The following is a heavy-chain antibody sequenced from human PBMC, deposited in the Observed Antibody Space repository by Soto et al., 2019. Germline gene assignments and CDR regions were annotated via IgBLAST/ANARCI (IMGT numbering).Heavy chain of an antibody. V-gene: IGHV3-64*01. CDR3: ARDRGKSYGYWYYYYYMDV. CDR2: ISSNGGST. D-gene: IGHD5-18*01. J-gene: IGHJ6*03. Sequence: GGSLRLSCAASGFTFSSYAMHWVRQAPGKGLEYVSAISSNGGSTYYANSVKGRFTISRDNSKNTLYLQMGSLRAEDMAVYYCARDRGKSYGYWYYYYYMDVWGKGTTVTVSS. CDR1: GFTFSSYA.